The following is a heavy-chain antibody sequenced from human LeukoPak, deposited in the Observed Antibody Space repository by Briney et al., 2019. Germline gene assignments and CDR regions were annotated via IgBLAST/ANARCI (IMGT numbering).Heavy chain of an antibody. J-gene: IGHJ4*02. CDR2: ISYDGSNK. CDR1: GFTFSSYV. D-gene: IGHD6-13*01. CDR3: ARNRQLDY. Sequence: GRSLRLFCAASGFTFSSYVMNWVRQAPGKGLEWVASISYDGSNKYCADSVKGRFTISRDNSKNTLYLEMNSLRAEDTAVYYCARNRQLDYWGQGTLVTVSS. V-gene: IGHV3-30*04.